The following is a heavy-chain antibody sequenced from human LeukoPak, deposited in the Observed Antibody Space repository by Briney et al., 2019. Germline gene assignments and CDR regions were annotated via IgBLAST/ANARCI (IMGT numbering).Heavy chain of an antibody. Sequence: GGSLRLSCVASGFTFSNLAMGWVRQAPGKGLEWVSVISDSGGTTYYADSVKGRFTISRDNSRNTLYLQMNSLRAEDTAVYYCAKALRYFDWLSEAFDYWGREPWSPSPQ. CDR1: GFTFSNLA. CDR2: ISDSGGTT. D-gene: IGHD3-9*01. J-gene: IGHJ4*02. V-gene: IGHV3-23*01. CDR3: AKALRYFDWLSEAFDY.